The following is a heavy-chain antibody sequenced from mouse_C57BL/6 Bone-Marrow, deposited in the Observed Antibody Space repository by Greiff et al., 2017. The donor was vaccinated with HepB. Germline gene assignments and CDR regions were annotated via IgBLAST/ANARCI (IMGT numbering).Heavy chain of an antibody. D-gene: IGHD2-3*01. J-gene: IGHJ2*01. V-gene: IGHV1-55*01. Sequence: QVQLQQPGAELVKPGASVKMSCKASGYTFTSYWITWVKQRPGQGLEWIGDIYPGSGSTNYNEKFKSKATLTVDTSSSTAYMQLSSLTSEDSAVYYCARDDGYYEVYYFDYWGQGTTLTVSS. CDR3: ARDDGYYEVYYFDY. CDR1: GYTFTSYW. CDR2: IYPGSGST.